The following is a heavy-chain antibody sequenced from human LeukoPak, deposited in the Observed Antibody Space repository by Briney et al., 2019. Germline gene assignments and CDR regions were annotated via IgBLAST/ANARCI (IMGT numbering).Heavy chain of an antibody. V-gene: IGHV4-59*01. CDR2: IYYSGST. J-gene: IGHJ5*02. Sequence: PSETLSPTCTVSGGSISSYYWSWIRQPPGKGLEWIGYIYYSGSTNYNPSLKSRVTISVDTSKNQFSLKLSSVTAADTAVYYCARDRAAALKWFDPWGQGTLVTVSS. CDR3: ARDRAAALKWFDP. D-gene: IGHD6-13*01. CDR1: GGSISSYY.